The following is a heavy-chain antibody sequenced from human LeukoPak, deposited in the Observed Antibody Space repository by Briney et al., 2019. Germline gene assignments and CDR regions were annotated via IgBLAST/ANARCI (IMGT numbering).Heavy chain of an antibody. V-gene: IGHV3-30*18. CDR3: AKGPVSGSRSPLDY. D-gene: IGHD1-26*01. J-gene: IGHJ4*02. CDR2: ISYDGSNK. Sequence: QSGGSLRLSCAASGFTFFSYGMHWVRQAPGKGLEWVAGISYDGSNKYYVDSVKGRFTISRDNSKNTLYLEMISLRIEDTAVYYCAKGPVSGSRSPLDYWGQGTLVTVSS. CDR1: GFTFFSYG.